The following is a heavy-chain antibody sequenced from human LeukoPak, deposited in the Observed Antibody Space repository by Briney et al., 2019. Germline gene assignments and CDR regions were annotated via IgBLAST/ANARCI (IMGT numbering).Heavy chain of an antibody. D-gene: IGHD5-18*01. CDR2: LWYDGSNK. Sequence: PGRSLRLSCAASGFTFSNYGMHWVRQAPGKGLEWVAVLWYDGSNKYYADSMKGRFTISRDNSKNTLYLQMNSLRADDTAVYYCARDYSYGHDGGMDVWGQGTTVTVSS. V-gene: IGHV3-33*01. J-gene: IGHJ6*02. CDR3: ARDYSYGHDGGMDV. CDR1: GFTFSNYG.